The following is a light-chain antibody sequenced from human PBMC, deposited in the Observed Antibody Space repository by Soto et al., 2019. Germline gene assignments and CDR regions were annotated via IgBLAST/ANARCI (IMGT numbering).Light chain of an antibody. J-gene: IGKJ1*01. CDR3: QQYNSYSWT. V-gene: IGKV1-5*03. CDR1: QSLNNY. Sequence: DIQMTQFPSTLSASVGDRVTITCRASQSLNNYLAWYQQKPGNAPKLLIYKASNLESGVPLRFSGSGSVTEFTLTIRSLQPDDSATYYCQQYNSYSWTFGQGTKVEIK. CDR2: KAS.